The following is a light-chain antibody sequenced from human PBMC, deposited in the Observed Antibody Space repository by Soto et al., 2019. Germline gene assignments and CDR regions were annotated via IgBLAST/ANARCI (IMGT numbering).Light chain of an antibody. CDR2: AAS. CDR3: PRRSNWPIT. J-gene: IGKJ5*01. V-gene: IGKV1-39*01. CDR1: QSISGY. Sequence: DIQMTQSPSTLPASVGDRVTITCRASQSISGYLNWYQQKPGKAPELLIYAASYLGNGVPSRFSGSGSGTDFTLTISSLEPEDFAVYYCPRRSNWPITFFQGT.